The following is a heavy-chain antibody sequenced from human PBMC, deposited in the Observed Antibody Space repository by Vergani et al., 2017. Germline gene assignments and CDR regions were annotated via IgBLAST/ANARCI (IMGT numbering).Heavy chain of an antibody. D-gene: IGHD2-2*01. V-gene: IGHV4-30-2*01. CDR2: IYHSGST. CDR1: GGSISSGGYS. J-gene: IGHJ5*02. CDR3: ARAESSTMPRNWFDP. Sequence: QVQLQQWGAGLLKPSQTLSLTCAVSGGSISSGGYSWSWIRQPPGKGLEWIGYIYHSGSTYYNPSLKSRVTISVDRSKNQFSLKLSSVTAADTAVYYCARAESSTMPRNWFDPWGQGTLVTVSS.